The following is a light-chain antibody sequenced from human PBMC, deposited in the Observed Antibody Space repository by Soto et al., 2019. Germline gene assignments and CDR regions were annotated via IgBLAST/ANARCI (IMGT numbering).Light chain of an antibody. J-gene: IGKJ3*01. CDR1: QSFSSSY. CDR2: GAS. Sequence: EIVLTQSPGTLSLSPGERATLSCRASQSFSSSYLAWYQQKPGQAPRLLIYGASSRATGIPDRFSGSGSGTDFTLTISRLEREDFAVYYCQQYGSSPFTFGPGTKVDIK. V-gene: IGKV3-20*01. CDR3: QQYGSSPFT.